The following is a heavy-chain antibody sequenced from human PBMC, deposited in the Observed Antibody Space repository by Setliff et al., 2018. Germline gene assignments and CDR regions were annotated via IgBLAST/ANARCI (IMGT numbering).Heavy chain of an antibody. D-gene: IGHD4-17*01. CDR2: IYPGDSDT. CDR1: GYSFTSYW. Sequence: GESLKISCKGSGYSFTSYWIAWVRQMPGKGLEWMGIIYPGDSDTRYSPSFQGQVTISADRSTRAAYLQWSSLKASDTAFYYCARSDYGDYFAWDSYGMDVWGQGTTVTVSS. V-gene: IGHV5-51*01. CDR3: ARSDYGDYFAWDSYGMDV. J-gene: IGHJ6*02.